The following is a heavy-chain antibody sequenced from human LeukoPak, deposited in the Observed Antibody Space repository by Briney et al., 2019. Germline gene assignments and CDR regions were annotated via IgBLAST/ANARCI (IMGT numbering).Heavy chain of an antibody. CDR3: ARETSLAGFASGLGFNY. CDR1: GGSFSGYY. J-gene: IGHJ4*02. D-gene: IGHD6-19*01. Sequence: PSDTLSLTCAVYGGSFSGYYWSWIRQPPGKGLEWIGEINHSGSTNYNPSLKSRVTISVDTSKNQFSLKLSSVTAADTATYYCARETSLAGFASGLGFNYWGQGILVSVSS. V-gene: IGHV4-34*01. CDR2: INHSGST.